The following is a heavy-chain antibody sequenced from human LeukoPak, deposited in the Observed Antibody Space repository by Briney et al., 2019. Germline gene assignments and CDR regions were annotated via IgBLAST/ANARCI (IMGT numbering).Heavy chain of an antibody. D-gene: IGHD3-22*01. CDR2: IIPILGIA. V-gene: IGHV1-69*04. J-gene: IGHJ3*02. CDR1: GGTFSSYA. CDR3: ARLSITMIGNAFDI. Sequence: SVKVSCKASGGTFSSYAISWVRQAPGQGREWMGRIIPILGIANYAQKFQGRVTITADKSTSTAYMELSSLRSEDTAVYYCARLSITMIGNAFDIWGQGTMVTVSS.